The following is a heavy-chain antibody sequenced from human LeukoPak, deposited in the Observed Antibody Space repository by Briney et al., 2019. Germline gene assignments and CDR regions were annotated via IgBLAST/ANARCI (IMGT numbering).Heavy chain of an antibody. Sequence: GKSLRLSCVASGFTFSSSWMSWVRQGPGKGLEWVSFIYSDNTHYADSVKGRFTISRDNSENTLYVQMSRLRVEDTAIYYCAKGEHRRFLAKYYYYMDVWGKGTTVTVSS. J-gene: IGHJ6*03. D-gene: IGHD1/OR15-1a*01. CDR1: GFTFSSSW. CDR3: AKGEHRRFLAKYYYYMDV. CDR2: IYSDNT. V-gene: IGHV3-23*03.